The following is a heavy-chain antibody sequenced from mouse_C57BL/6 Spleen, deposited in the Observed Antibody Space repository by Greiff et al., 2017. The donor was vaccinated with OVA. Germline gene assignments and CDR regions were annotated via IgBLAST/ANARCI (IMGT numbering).Heavy chain of an antibody. J-gene: IGHJ3*01. Sequence: EVHLVESGPGLVKPSQSLSLTCSVTGYSITSGYYWNWIRQFPGNKLEWMGYISYDGSNNYNPSLKNRISITRDTSKNQFFLKLNSVTTEDTATYYCAREGTVVAPGFAYWGQGTLVTVSA. CDR1: GYSITSGYY. V-gene: IGHV3-6*01. D-gene: IGHD1-1*01. CDR2: ISYDGSN. CDR3: AREGTVVAPGFAY.